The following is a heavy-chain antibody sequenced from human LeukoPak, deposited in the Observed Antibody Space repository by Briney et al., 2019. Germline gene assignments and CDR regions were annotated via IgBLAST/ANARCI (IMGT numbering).Heavy chain of an antibody. CDR2: IYYSGNT. Sequence: PSETLSLSCTVSGGSLSSSSYYCSWIRQPPGKGLEWIGYIYYSGNTNYNPSLKSRVTISVDTSKNQFSLKLSSVTAADTAVYYCARGFGHPGMDVWGQGTTVTVSS. CDR1: GGSLSSSSYY. D-gene: IGHD3-10*01. J-gene: IGHJ6*02. CDR3: ARGFGHPGMDV. V-gene: IGHV4-61*01.